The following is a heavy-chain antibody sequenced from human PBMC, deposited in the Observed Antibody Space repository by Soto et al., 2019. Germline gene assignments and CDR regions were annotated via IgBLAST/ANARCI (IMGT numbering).Heavy chain of an antibody. CDR3: ARFGMKQQLGPPLSGMDV. V-gene: IGHV1-69*06. D-gene: IGHD6-13*01. Sequence: GASVKVSCKASGGTFSSYAISWVRQAPGQGLEWMGGIIPIFGTANYAQKFQGRVTITADKSTSTAYMELSSLRSEDTAVYYCARFGMKQQLGPPLSGMDVWGQGTTVTVSS. J-gene: IGHJ6*02. CDR1: GGTFSSYA. CDR2: IIPIFGTA.